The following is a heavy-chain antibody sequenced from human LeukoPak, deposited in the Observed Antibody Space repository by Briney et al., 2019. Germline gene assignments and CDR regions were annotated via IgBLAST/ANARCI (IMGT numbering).Heavy chain of an antibody. CDR3: ARDLGYCSGGSCYSPYYYYGMDV. J-gene: IGHJ6*02. CDR2: ISAYNGNT. CDR1: GYTFTSYS. Sequence: ASVKVSCKASGYTFTSYSISWVRQAPGQGLEWMGWISAYNGNTNYAQKLQGRVTMTTDTSTSTAYMELRSLRSDDTAVYYCARDLGYCSGGSCYSPYYYYGMDVWGQGTTVTVSS. D-gene: IGHD2-15*01. V-gene: IGHV1-18*01.